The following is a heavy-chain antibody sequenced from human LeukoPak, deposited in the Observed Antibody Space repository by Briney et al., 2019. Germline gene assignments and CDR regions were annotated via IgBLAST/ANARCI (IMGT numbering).Heavy chain of an antibody. CDR1: GFTFSSYW. Sequence: GGSLRLSCAASGFTFSSYWMSWVRQAPGKGLEWVANIKQDGSEKSHVDSVKGRFTISRDNAKNSLYLQMNSLRAEDTAIYYCTRVGYIDEGIDYWGQGTLVTVSS. CDR2: IKQDGSEK. CDR3: TRVGYIDEGIDY. D-gene: IGHD5-24*01. V-gene: IGHV3-7*04. J-gene: IGHJ4*02.